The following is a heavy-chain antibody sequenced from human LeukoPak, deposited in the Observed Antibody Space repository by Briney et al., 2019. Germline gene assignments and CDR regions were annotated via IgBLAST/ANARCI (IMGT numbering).Heavy chain of an antibody. J-gene: IGHJ6*03. CDR3: AKESGGSSWYYYYMGV. D-gene: IGHD6-13*01. CDR1: GFTFSSYA. CDR2: ISGSGGST. Sequence: GGSLRLSCAASGFTFSSYAMSWVRQAPGKGLEWVSAISGSGGSTYYADSVKGRFTISRDNSKNTLYLQMNSLRAEDTAVYYCAKESGGSSWYYYYMGVWGKGTTVTVSS. V-gene: IGHV3-23*01.